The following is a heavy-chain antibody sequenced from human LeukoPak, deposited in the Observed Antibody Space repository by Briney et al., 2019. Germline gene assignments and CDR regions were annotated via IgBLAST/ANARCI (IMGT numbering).Heavy chain of an antibody. CDR3: AGGLLLPVGD. Sequence: PSETLSLTCAVYGGSFSGYYWSWIRQPPGKGLEWIGEINHSGSTNYNPSLKSRVTISVDTSKNQFSLKLSSVTAADTAVYCCAGGLLLPVGDWGQGTLVTVSS. CDR2: INHSGST. CDR1: GGSFSGYY. V-gene: IGHV4-34*01. J-gene: IGHJ4*02. D-gene: IGHD3-22*01.